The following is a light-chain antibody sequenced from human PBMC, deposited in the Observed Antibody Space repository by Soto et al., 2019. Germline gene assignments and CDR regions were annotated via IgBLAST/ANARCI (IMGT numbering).Light chain of an antibody. CDR3: QQYNTYWT. J-gene: IGKJ1*01. V-gene: IGKV1-5*01. CDR1: QTISSW. Sequence: DIQMTQSPSTLSASVGDRVTITCRASQTISSWLAWYQQKPGKPPKLLIFDASTLQRGVPSRFSGSGSGTEFTLTISSLQPDDFATYYCQQYNTYWTFGQGTKVEIK. CDR2: DAS.